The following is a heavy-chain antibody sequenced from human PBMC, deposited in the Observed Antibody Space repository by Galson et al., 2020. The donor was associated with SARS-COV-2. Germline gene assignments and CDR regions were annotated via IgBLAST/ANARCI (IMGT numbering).Heavy chain of an antibody. D-gene: IGHD6-13*01. J-gene: IGHJ4*02. CDR2: ISYDGTNK. Sequence: GESLKISCAASGFTFSISAIHWVRQAPGKGLEWVSVISYDGTNKYYADSVKGRFTISRDNSKNTLYLQMNSLRLEDTAVYYCATWGAAAGFDYWGQGTLVIVSS. CDR3: ATWGAAAGFDY. CDR1: GFTFSISA. V-gene: IGHV3-30-3*01.